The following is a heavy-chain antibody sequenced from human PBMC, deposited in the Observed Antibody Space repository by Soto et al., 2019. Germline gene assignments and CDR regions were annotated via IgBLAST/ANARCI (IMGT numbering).Heavy chain of an antibody. J-gene: IGHJ1*01. CDR1: GGSISSSGYY. Sequence: SETLSLTCSVSGGSISSSGYYWGWIRQPPGKGLEWIGSFYYSGSTYYSPSLKSRVTISVDMSKNQFSLKLSSVTAADTAVYYCARHTAFTAGAPSWGQGTLVTVSS. CDR3: ARHTAFTAGAPS. D-gene: IGHD3-10*01. CDR2: FYYSGST. V-gene: IGHV4-39*01.